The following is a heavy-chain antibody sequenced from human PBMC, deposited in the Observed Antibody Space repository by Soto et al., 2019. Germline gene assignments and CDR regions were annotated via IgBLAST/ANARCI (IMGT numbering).Heavy chain of an antibody. J-gene: IGHJ4*02. V-gene: IGHV3-15*01. CDR1: GFTFSNAW. CDR2: IKSKTDGGTT. D-gene: IGHD3-22*01. Sequence: PGGSLRLSCAASGFTFSNAWMSWVRQAPGKGLEWVGRIKSKTDGGTTDYAAPVKGRFTISRDDSKNTLYLQMNSLKTEDTAVYYCTTDLNFDSSGYYPDYFDHWGQGTLVTVSS. CDR3: TTDLNFDSSGYYPDYFDH.